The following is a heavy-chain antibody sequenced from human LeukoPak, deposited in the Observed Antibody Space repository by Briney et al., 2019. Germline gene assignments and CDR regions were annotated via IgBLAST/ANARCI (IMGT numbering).Heavy chain of an antibody. D-gene: IGHD6-13*01. CDR1: GFTFSSYA. Sequence: GGSLRLSGAASGFTFSSYAMSWVRQAPGKGLEWVSAISGSGGSTHYADSVKSRFTISRDNSKNTLYLQMNSLRAEDTAVYYCANAGYSSSWNKDYWGQGTLVTVSS. CDR2: ISGSGGST. J-gene: IGHJ4*02. V-gene: IGHV3-23*01. CDR3: ANAGYSSSWNKDY.